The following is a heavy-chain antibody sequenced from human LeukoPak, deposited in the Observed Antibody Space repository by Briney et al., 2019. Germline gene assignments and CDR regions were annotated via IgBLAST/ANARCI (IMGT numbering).Heavy chain of an antibody. V-gene: IGHV4-34*01. Sequence: SETLSLTCAVYGGSFSGYYWSWIRQPPGGGLEWIGEINHSGSTNYNPSLQSRVTISADTSKNQFSLNLRSVIAADTAVYYCTRGLRLGYCSGGSCYYWFDPWGQGTRVTVSS. CDR3: TRGLRLGYCSGGSCYYWFDP. J-gene: IGHJ5*02. CDR2: INHSGST. CDR1: GGSFSGYY. D-gene: IGHD2-15*01.